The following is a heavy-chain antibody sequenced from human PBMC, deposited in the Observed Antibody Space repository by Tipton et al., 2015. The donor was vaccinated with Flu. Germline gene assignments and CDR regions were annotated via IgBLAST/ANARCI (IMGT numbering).Heavy chain of an antibody. CDR2: INPNDNGT. CDR1: GYTFTAHY. CDR3: ARDMPQGIVVIPPAKRFDH. D-gene: IGHD2-2*01. J-gene: IGHJ4*02. Sequence: QLVQSGAELKKPGASVKVSCKGSGYTFTAHYMHWVRQAPGQGLEWMGWINPNDNGTRYPQKFQGRVTMTRDTSISTVYMELSRLSSDDTAVYYCARDMPQGIVVIPPAKRFDHWGQGTLVTVSS. V-gene: IGHV1-2*02.